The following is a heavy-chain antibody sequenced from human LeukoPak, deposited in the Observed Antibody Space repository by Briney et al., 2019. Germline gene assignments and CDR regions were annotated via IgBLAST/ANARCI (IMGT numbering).Heavy chain of an antibody. Sequence: PSQTLSLTCTVSGGSISSGGYYWSWIRPPPGKGLEWIVYIYHSGSTYYNPSLKSRVTISVDTSKNQFSLKLSSVTAAETAVYYCARGSDWFDPWGQGTLVTVSS. J-gene: IGHJ5*02. CDR2: IYHSGST. CDR3: ARGSDWFDP. CDR1: GGSISSGGYY. V-gene: IGHV4-30-2*01.